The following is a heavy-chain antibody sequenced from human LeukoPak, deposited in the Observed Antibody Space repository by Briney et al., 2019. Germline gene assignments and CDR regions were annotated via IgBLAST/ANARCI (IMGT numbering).Heavy chain of an antibody. V-gene: IGHV4-4*02. D-gene: IGHD1-14*01. CDR1: GASISSTNW. CDR3: ARFRSAADHPDS. Sequence: SGTLSLTCAVSGASISSTNWWSWVRQPPGKGLEWIGEIYHTGSTKYNPSLESRVTISVDKSNNQFSVRLSSVTAADTAVYYCARFRSAADHPDSWGQGTLVTVSS. J-gene: IGHJ4*02. CDR2: IYHTGST.